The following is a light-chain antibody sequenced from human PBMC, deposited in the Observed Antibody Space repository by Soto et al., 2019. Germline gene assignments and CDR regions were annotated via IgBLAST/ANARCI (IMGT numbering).Light chain of an antibody. Sequence: EIQMNQSPSTLSAYVGDRVTITCRASQGIGNDLGWYQQKPGKAPKRLIYLTYSLQTGVPSRFSGSGSGTEFSLTISSLQPEDSATYFCLQHNSYPRTFGQGTKVDIK. V-gene: IGKV1-17*01. J-gene: IGKJ1*01. CDR3: LQHNSYPRT. CDR2: LTY. CDR1: QGIGND.